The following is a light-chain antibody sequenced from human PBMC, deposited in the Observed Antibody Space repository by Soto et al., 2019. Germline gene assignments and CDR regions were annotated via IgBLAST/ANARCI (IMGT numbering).Light chain of an antibody. J-gene: IGKJ2*01. V-gene: IGKV1-5*03. CDR3: QQYNSYSRYT. CDR1: QSISSW. CDR2: KAS. Sequence: DIQMTQSPSTLSASVGDRVTITCRASQSISSWLAWYQQKPGKAPKLLIYKASSLESGVPSRFSGSGSGTEFTLTISIRQPDDFATYYCQQYNSYSRYTFGQGTKLEIK.